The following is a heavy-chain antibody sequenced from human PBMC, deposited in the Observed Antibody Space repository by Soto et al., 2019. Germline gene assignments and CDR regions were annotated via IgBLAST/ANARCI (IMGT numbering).Heavy chain of an antibody. J-gene: IGHJ6*02. Sequence: PGESLKISCKGSGYNFPTFWIAWVRQMPGTGLEWMGIVYPGDSDIRYSPSFQGQVTISADKSITTAYLQWSSLKASDTAMYYCARRTNAVAGADYYYGLDVWGQGTTVTVSS. V-gene: IGHV5-51*01. CDR2: VYPGDSDI. CDR3: ARRTNAVAGADYYYGLDV. D-gene: IGHD6-19*01. CDR1: GYNFPTFW.